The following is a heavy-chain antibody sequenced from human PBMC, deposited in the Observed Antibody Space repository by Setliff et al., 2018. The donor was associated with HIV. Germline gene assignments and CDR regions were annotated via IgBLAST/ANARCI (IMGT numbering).Heavy chain of an antibody. J-gene: IGHJ5*02. D-gene: IGHD2-15*01. V-gene: IGHV4-38-2*02. Sequence: SETLSLTCSVSGYSVYSGYHWGWVRQSPGKGLEWIGSIYHSGSTYYDPSLQSRVTISLDTSKNQFSLNLSSVTAADTAVYYCAAATTLLSPRAWGQGTLVTVSS. CDR1: GYSVYSGYH. CDR2: IYHSGST. CDR3: AAATTLLSPRA.